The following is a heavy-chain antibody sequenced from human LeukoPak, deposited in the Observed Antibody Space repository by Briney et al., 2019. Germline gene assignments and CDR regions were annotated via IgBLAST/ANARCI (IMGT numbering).Heavy chain of an antibody. D-gene: IGHD3-22*01. CDR2: IWYDGSNK. V-gene: IGHV3-33*01. Sequence: GGSLRLSCAASGFTFSSYGMHWVRQAPGKGLEWVAVIWYDGSNKYYADSVKGRFTISRDNSKNTLCLQMNSLRAEDTAVYYCARDSRDYYDSTGAFDIWGQGTMVTVSS. CDR1: GFTFSSYG. CDR3: ARDSRDYYDSTGAFDI. J-gene: IGHJ3*02.